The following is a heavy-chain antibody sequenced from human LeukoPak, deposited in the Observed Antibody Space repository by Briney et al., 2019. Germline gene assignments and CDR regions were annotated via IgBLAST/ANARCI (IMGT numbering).Heavy chain of an antibody. CDR1: GFTFRNYE. J-gene: IGHJ3*02. V-gene: IGHV3-48*03. CDR2: ITATGRSL. Sequence: GGSLRLSCAASGFTFRNYEMNWVRQAPGKGPEWISYITATGRSLYYADAVKGRFTISRDNAKNSLYLQMKSLRADDTAVYYSSRARDPQLGGHDAFDIWGQGTMVTVSS. CDR3: SRARDPQLGGHDAFDI. D-gene: IGHD1-1*01.